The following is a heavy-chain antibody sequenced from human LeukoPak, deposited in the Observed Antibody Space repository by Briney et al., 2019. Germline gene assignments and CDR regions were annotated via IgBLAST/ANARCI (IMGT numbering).Heavy chain of an antibody. CDR1: GYTFTGYY. D-gene: IGHD3-22*01. CDR2: INPNSGGT. V-gene: IGHV1-2*02. Sequence: ASVKVSCKASGYTFTGYYMHWVRQAPGQGLAWMGWINPNSGGTNYAQKFQGRVTMTRDTSISTAYMELSRLRSDDTAVYYCARGAGYSGRSVDYWGQGTLVTVSS. J-gene: IGHJ4*02. CDR3: ARGAGYSGRSVDY.